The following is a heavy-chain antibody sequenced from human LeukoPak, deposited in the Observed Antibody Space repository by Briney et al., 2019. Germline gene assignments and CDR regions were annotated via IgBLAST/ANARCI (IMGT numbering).Heavy chain of an antibody. Sequence: GASVKVSCKASGYTFTGYYMHWVRQAPGQGLEWMGGIIPIFGTANYAQKFQGRVTIAADESTSTAYMELSSLRSEDTAVYYCARDRIAAAGPYSYNWFDPWGQGTLVTVSS. CDR2: IIPIFGTA. D-gene: IGHD6-13*01. CDR1: GYTFTGYY. V-gene: IGHV1-69*13. CDR3: ARDRIAAAGPYSYNWFDP. J-gene: IGHJ5*02.